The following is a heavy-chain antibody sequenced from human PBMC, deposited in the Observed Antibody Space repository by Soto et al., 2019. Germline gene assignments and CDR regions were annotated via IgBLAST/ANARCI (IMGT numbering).Heavy chain of an antibody. V-gene: IGHV1-3*01. D-gene: IGHD1-7*01. CDR2: INGGNGDT. CDR1: GYTFTSYS. J-gene: IGHJ4*02. CDR3: ARPKNYADYLDH. Sequence: GASVKVSCKAFGYTFTSYSMHWVRQAPGQRLEWMGWINGGNGDTKYSQNFQGRITITMDTSASTVYMEVSSLRSEDTAVYYCARPKNYADYLDHWGQGTLVTVSS.